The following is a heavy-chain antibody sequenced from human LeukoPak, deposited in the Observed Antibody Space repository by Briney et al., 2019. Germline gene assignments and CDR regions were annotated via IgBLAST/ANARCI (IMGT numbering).Heavy chain of an antibody. Sequence: ASVKVSCKASGYTFTSYAMNWVRQAPGQGLEWMGGIIPIFGTANYAQKFQGRVTITADKSTSTAYMELSSLRSEDTAVYYCARFKTVLSNYYYYYMDVWGKGTTVTVSS. V-gene: IGHV1-69*06. CDR3: ARFKTVLSNYYYYYMDV. CDR2: IIPIFGTA. D-gene: IGHD2-8*01. CDR1: GYTFTSYA. J-gene: IGHJ6*03.